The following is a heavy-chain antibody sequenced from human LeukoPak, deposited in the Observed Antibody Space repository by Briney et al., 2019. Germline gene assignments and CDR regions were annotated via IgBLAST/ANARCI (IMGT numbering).Heavy chain of an antibody. CDR3: ARAGRWVPTGPDY. V-gene: IGHV3-48*03. Sequence: GGSLRLSCAASGFPFRGYEMNWVRQAPGKGLEWISYISDSGDTIYYADSVKGRFTISRDNAKNSVYLQMTSLRAEDTAVYYCARAGRWVPTGPDYWGQGTLVSVSS. CDR2: ISDSGDTI. CDR1: GFPFRGYE. D-gene: IGHD5-24*01. J-gene: IGHJ4*02.